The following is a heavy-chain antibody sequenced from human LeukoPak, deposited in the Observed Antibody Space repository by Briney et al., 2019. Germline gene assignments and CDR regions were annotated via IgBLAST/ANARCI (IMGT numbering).Heavy chain of an antibody. CDR2: ISDTGNT. CDR3: AKARTAMGQEFDY. V-gene: IGHV3-23*01. J-gene: IGHJ4*02. D-gene: IGHD5-18*01. CDR1: GFTLSSYA. Sequence: PGGFLRLSCAASGFTLSSYAMSWVRQAPGKGLEWVSAISDTGNTYHADSVKGRFTISRDSSKNTLYLQMNSLRAEDTAVYYCAKARTAMGQEFDYWGQGTLVTVSS.